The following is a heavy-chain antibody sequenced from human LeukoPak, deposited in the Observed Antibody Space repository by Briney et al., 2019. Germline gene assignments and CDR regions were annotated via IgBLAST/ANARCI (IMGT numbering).Heavy chain of an antibody. CDR1: GFTFSSYE. CDR3: ARGGYTAIPYYYYMDV. V-gene: IGHV3-48*03. Sequence: GGSLRLSCAASGFTFSSYEMNWVRQAPGKGLEWVSYITSSGSTIYYADSVKGRFTISRDNAKNSLYLQMNSLRVEDTAVYYCARGGYTAIPYYYYMDVWGKGTTVTVSS. D-gene: IGHD5-18*01. CDR2: ITSSGSTI. J-gene: IGHJ6*03.